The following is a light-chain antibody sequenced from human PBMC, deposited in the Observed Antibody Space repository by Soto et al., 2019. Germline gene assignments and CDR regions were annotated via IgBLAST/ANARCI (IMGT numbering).Light chain of an antibody. J-gene: IGKJ3*01. V-gene: IGKV3D-15*01. CDR1: QSVGSS. CDR3: QQYDDWPLT. Sequence: VLTQSPATLSVSPGEGATLSCRASQSVGSSLAWYQQKPGQAPRLLMFDSSTRASGVPAKFSGSGSGTEFPLTISSLQSEDFAIFFCQQYDDWPLTFGPGTRVDI. CDR2: DSS.